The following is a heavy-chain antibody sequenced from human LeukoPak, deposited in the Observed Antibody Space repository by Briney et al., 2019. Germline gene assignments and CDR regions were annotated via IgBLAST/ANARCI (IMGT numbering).Heavy chain of an antibody. CDR2: IHCSGST. CDR3: ARDGQQLAFDY. Sequence: PSETLSLTCTVSGYSISSGYYWGWIRQPPGKGLEWIGSIHCSGSTYYNASLKSRLTISVDTSKNQFSLKLRSVTAADTAVYYCARDGQQLAFDYWGQGTLVTVSS. V-gene: IGHV4-38-2*02. J-gene: IGHJ4*02. D-gene: IGHD6-13*01. CDR1: GYSISSGYY.